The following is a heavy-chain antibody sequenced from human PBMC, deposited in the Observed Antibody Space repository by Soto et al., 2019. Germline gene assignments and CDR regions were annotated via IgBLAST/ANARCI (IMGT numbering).Heavy chain of an antibody. Sequence: GGSLRLSCEASGFRFSAYWLSWVRQAPGQGLEWVANIKQDESQKDYLDSVKGRFTISRDNAKNSVYLEMNSLRAEDTAVYYCAREGSKTFDLLGQGTKVTVSS. CDR3: AREGSKTFDL. D-gene: IGHD3-10*01. CDR1: GFRFSAYW. CDR2: IKQDESQK. J-gene: IGHJ3*01. V-gene: IGHV3-7*01.